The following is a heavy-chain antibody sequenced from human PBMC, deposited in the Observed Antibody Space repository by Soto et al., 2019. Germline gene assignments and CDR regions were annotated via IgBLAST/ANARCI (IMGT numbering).Heavy chain of an antibody. CDR3: ARAGGSNKFYYYYYGMDV. CDR1: GFTFSNYA. V-gene: IGHV3-30-3*01. D-gene: IGHD6-13*01. J-gene: IGHJ6*02. CDR2: ISYDGSNK. Sequence: QVQLVESGGGVVQPGRSLRLSCAASGFTFSNYAIHWVRQAPGKGLEWVTVISYDGSNKYYADSVKGRFTISRDNSKSTLYLQMNSLRAEDTAVYYCARAGGSNKFYYYYYGMDVWGQGTTVTVSS.